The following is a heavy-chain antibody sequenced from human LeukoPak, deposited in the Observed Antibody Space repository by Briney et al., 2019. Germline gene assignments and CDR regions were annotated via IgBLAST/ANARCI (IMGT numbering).Heavy chain of an antibody. CDR3: AGARHGDYRWDY. Sequence: GESLKISCKDSGYSFTHYWIGWVRQMPGKGLEWMGIIHSADSNTKYSPSFQGQVTISADKSISTAYLQWSGLKASDTAMYYCAGARHGDYRWDYWGQGTLVTVSS. D-gene: IGHD4-17*01. CDR1: GYSFTHYW. V-gene: IGHV5-51*01. J-gene: IGHJ4*02. CDR2: IHSADSNT.